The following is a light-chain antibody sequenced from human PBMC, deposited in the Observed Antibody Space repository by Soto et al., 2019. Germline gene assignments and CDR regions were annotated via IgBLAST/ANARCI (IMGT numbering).Light chain of an antibody. J-gene: IGKJ5*01. CDR1: QSIKNY. V-gene: IGKV1-39*01. Sequence: DIQMTQSPSSLSAAIGDRVTITCRASQSIKNYLNWYQHKPGAAPKLLIFGASNLDSGVPSRLSGSGSGAESTLYISSLQDEDLATYYCQQGYSTSPITFGQGTRLEIK. CDR3: QQGYSTSPIT. CDR2: GAS.